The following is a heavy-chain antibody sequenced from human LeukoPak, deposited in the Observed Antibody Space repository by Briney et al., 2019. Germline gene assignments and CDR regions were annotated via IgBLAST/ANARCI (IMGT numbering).Heavy chain of an antibody. J-gene: IGHJ3*02. CDR3: ARVKYQLLEIDAFDI. Sequence: ASVKVSCKASGYTFTGYSMHWVRQAPGQGLEWMGWINPNSGDTKYAQKFQGRVTMTRDTSISTAYMELSRLRSDDTAVYYCARVKYQLLEIDAFDIWGQGTVVTVSS. CDR2: INPNSGDT. V-gene: IGHV1-2*02. CDR1: GYTFTGYS. D-gene: IGHD2-2*01.